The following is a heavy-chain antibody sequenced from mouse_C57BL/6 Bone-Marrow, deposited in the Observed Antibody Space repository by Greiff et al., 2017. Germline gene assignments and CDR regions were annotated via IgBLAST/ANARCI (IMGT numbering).Heavy chain of an antibody. CDR3: ARHNLYYAMDY. Sequence: EVKLVESGGDLVKPGGSLKLSCAASGFTFSSYGMSWVRQTPDKRLEWVATISSGGSYTYYPDSVKGRFTISRDNAKNTLYLQMSSLTSEDTAMYYCARHNLYYAMDYWGQGTSVTVSS. CDR2: ISSGGSYT. V-gene: IGHV5-6*01. J-gene: IGHJ4*01. CDR1: GFTFSSYG.